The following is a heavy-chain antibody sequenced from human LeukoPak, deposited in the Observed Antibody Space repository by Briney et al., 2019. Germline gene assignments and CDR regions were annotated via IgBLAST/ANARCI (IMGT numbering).Heavy chain of an antibody. CDR3: TRAVDIVATTPFDL. Sequence: GGSLRLSCAASGFTVSSNYMSWVRQAPGKGLEWVSVLYTGGTTYYADSVKGRFTISRDNSKNTVYLDMNSLRVEDTALYYCTRAVDIVATTPFDLWGQGTMVTVSS. J-gene: IGHJ3*01. CDR2: LYTGGTT. D-gene: IGHD5-12*01. V-gene: IGHV3-66*01. CDR1: GFTVSSNY.